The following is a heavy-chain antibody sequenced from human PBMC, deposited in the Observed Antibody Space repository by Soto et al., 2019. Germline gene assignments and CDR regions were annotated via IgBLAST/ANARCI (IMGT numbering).Heavy chain of an antibody. CDR3: ARGRGSGTSCYFDY. Sequence: PSETLSLTCAVYGGSFSGYYWSWIRQPPGKGLEWIGEINHSGSTNYNPSLKSRVTISVDTSKNQFSLKLSSVTAADTAVYYCARGRGSGTSCYFDYWGQGTLVTVSS. V-gene: IGHV4-34*01. CDR2: INHSGST. CDR1: GGSFSGYY. D-gene: IGHD2-2*01. J-gene: IGHJ4*02.